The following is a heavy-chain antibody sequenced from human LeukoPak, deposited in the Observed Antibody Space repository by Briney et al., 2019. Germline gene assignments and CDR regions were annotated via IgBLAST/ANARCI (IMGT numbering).Heavy chain of an antibody. CDR3: ASYYYERNAYYPFFDH. D-gene: IGHD3-22*01. CDR1: GFTFSTND. Sequence: QPGGSLRLSCAASGFTFSTNDMSWVRQPPGKGLEWVSAISVVGGSTYYADSVRGRFTISRDDSKNTLYLQMESLRAEDTAIYYCASYYYERNAYYPFFDHWGQGTLVTVSS. CDR2: ISVVGGST. V-gene: IGHV3-23*01. J-gene: IGHJ4*02.